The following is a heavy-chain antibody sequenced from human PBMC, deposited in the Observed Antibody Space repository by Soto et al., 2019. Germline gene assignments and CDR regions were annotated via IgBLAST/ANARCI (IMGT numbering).Heavy chain of an antibody. J-gene: IGHJ5*02. D-gene: IGHD3-10*01. Sequence: EVQLVESGGDVVWPGGSLRLSCAASGFSFEDYGMSWVRQVPGKGLEWVSNINWNGDRTGYADSVKGRFTISRDNAKNSLFLQMKSLRPEDTALYYCAREAVAGSYYKPFDAWGQGTLVTVSS. CDR2: INWNGDRT. CDR1: GFSFEDYG. CDR3: AREAVAGSYYKPFDA. V-gene: IGHV3-20*04.